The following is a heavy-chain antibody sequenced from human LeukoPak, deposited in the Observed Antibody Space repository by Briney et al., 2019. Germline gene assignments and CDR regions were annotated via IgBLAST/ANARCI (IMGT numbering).Heavy chain of an antibody. J-gene: IGHJ4*02. CDR1: GYSIRTSHY. CDR3: ARAGDIAMAYPAYFDY. V-gene: IGHV4-38-2*02. D-gene: IGHD5-18*01. Sequence: SETLSLTCTVSGYSIRTSHYWGWLRQSPGKGLEWIGNIYRSGTTYYNPSLKSRVTISMDTSKNQFSLKLSSVTAADTAVYYCARAGDIAMAYPAYFDYWGQGTPVTVSS. CDR2: IYRSGTT.